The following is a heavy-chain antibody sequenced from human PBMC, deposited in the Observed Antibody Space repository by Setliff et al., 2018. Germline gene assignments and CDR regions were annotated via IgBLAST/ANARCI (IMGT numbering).Heavy chain of an antibody. CDR1: GYTFTAYY. J-gene: IGHJ6*02. CDR2: INPNSGDT. CDR3: ASDFFYGSGSQAAGGMDV. V-gene: IGHV1-2*02. Sequence: ASVKVSCKASGYTFTAYYMHWVRQAPGQGLEWMGWINPNSGDTNYAQNFQGRVTMTRDTSISTAYMELSRLRSDDTAVYPCASDFFYGSGSQAAGGMDVWGQGTTVTVSS. D-gene: IGHD3-10*01.